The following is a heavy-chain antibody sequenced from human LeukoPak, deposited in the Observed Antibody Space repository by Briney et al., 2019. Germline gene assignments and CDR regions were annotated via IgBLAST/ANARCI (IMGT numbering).Heavy chain of an antibody. CDR3: ARQASSWYYYYYMDV. CDR1: GDSISTSSYY. CDR2: IYYSGST. V-gene: IGHV4-39*01. D-gene: IGHD6-13*01. J-gene: IGHJ6*03. Sequence: SETLSLTCSVSGDSISTSSYYWGWIRQPPGKGLEWIGTIYYSGSTYYNPSLKSRVTISVDTSKNQFSLKLSSVTAADTAVYYCARQASSWYYYYYMDVWGKGTTVTISS.